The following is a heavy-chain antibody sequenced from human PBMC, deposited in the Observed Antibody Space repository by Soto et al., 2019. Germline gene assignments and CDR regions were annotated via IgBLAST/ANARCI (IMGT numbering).Heavy chain of an antibody. V-gene: IGHV4-34*01. J-gene: IGHJ6*03. CDR3: AREYPRFAARLDYSYMDV. Sequence: PSETLSLTCAVYGGSFSGYYWSWIRQPPGKGLEWIGEINHSGSTNYNPSLKSRVTISVDTSKNQFSLKLSSVTAADTAVYYCAREYPRFAARLDYSYMDVWGKGTTVTVSS. CDR2: INHSGST. CDR1: GGSFSGYY. D-gene: IGHD6-6*01.